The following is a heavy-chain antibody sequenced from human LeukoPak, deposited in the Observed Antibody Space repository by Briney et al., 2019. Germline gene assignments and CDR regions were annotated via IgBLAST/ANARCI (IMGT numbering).Heavy chain of an antibody. Sequence: GASVKVSCKASGYTFTSYDINWVRQATGQGLEWMGWMNPNSGNTGYAQKFQGRVTMTRNTSISTAYMELSSLRSEDTAVYYCARGPHRYCSGGSCVIDYWGQGTLVTVSP. V-gene: IGHV1-8*01. J-gene: IGHJ4*02. D-gene: IGHD2-15*01. CDR2: MNPNSGNT. CDR3: ARGPHRYCSGGSCVIDY. CDR1: GYTFTSYD.